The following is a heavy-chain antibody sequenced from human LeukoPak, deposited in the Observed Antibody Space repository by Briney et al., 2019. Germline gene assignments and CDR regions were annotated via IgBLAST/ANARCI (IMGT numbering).Heavy chain of an antibody. V-gene: IGHV3-23*01. CDR3: ARVFRYAQGFPFDY. D-gene: IGHD2-2*01. Sequence: GGSLRLSCAASGFTFSSYAMTWVRQAPGKGLEWVSRITGSDGTTNYADSVKGRFTISRDNSKNTLYLQMDSLRAEDTAVYYCARVFRYAQGFPFDYWGQGTLVTVSS. J-gene: IGHJ4*02. CDR1: GFTFSSYA. CDR2: ITGSDGTT.